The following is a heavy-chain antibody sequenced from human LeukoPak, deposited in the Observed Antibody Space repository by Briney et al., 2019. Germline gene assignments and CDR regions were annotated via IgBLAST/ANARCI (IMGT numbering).Heavy chain of an antibody. V-gene: IGHV3-21*01. CDR3: ARYFSQMTTNSDAFDI. CDR2: ISSGSVYR. J-gene: IGHJ3*02. CDR1: GFTFSSYT. D-gene: IGHD5-24*01. Sequence: GGSLRLSCAASGFTFSSYTMNWVRQAPGKGLEWVSSISSGSVYRNYADSLKGRFTISRDNAKNSLYLQMNSLRDEDTAVYYCARYFSQMTTNSDAFDIWGQGTMVTVSS.